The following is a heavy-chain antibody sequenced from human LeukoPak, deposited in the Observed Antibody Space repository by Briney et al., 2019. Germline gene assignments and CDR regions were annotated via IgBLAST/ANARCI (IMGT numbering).Heavy chain of an antibody. V-gene: IGHV4-59*01. CDR1: GGSFSGYY. D-gene: IGHD3-16*01. J-gene: IGHJ6*03. CDR3: ARGFDYYYYYMDV. Sequence: SETLSLTCAVYGGSFSGYYWSWIRQPPGKGLEWIGYIYYSGSTNYNPSLKSRVTISVDTSKNQFSLKLSSVTAADTAVYYCARGFDYYYYYMDVWGKGTTVTVSS. CDR2: IYYSGST.